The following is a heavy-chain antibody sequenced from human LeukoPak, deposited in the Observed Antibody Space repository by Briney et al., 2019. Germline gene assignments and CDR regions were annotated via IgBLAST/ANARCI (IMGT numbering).Heavy chain of an antibody. CDR1: GYTFTSYG. D-gene: IGHD1-26*01. V-gene: IGHV1-46*01. J-gene: IGHJ4*02. CDR3: ARKTYGSYYDY. CDR2: INPSGGST. Sequence: ASVKVSCKASGYTFTSYGISWVRQAPGQGLEWMGIINPSGGSTSYAQKFQGRVTMTRDTSTSTVYMELSSLRSEDTAVYYCARKTYGSYYDYWGRGTLVTVSS.